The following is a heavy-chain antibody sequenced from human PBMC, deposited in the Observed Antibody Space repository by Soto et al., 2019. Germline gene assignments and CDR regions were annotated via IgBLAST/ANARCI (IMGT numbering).Heavy chain of an antibody. CDR2: IYYSGST. J-gene: IGHJ4*02. D-gene: IGHD6-13*01. Sequence: QLQLQESGPGLVKPSETLSLTCTVSGGSISSSSYYWGWIRQPPGKGLEWIGSIYYSGSTYYNPSLKSRVTISVDTSKNQFSLKLSSVTAADTAVYYCATSHSSSWSTVDYWGQRTLVTVSS. CDR3: ATSHSSSWSTVDY. CDR1: GGSISSSSYY. V-gene: IGHV4-39*01.